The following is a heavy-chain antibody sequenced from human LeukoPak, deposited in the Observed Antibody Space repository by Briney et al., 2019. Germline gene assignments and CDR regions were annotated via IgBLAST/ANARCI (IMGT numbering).Heavy chain of an antibody. J-gene: IGHJ4*02. D-gene: IGHD6-13*01. CDR3: AREHSSSWYYFDY. Sequence: GGSLRLPCAASGFTVSSNYMSWVRQAPGKGLEWVSVIYSGGSTYYADSVKGRFTISRDNSKNTLYLQMNSLRAEGTAVYYCAREHSSSWYYFDYWGQGTLVTVSS. V-gene: IGHV3-66*01. CDR2: IYSGGST. CDR1: GFTVSSNY.